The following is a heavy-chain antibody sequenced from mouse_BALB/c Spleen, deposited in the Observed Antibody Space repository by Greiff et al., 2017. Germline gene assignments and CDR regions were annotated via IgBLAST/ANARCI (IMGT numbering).Heavy chain of an antibody. V-gene: IGHV5-9-3*01. J-gene: IGHJ3*01. Sequence: EVQRVESGGGLVKPGGSLKLSCAASGFTFSSYAMSWVRQTPEKRLEWVATISSGGSYTYYPDSVKGRFTISRDNAKNTLYLQMSSLRSEDTAMYYCAREVAGFAYWGQGTLVTVSA. D-gene: IGHD1-3*01. CDR1: GFTFSSYA. CDR2: ISSGGSYT. CDR3: AREVAGFAY.